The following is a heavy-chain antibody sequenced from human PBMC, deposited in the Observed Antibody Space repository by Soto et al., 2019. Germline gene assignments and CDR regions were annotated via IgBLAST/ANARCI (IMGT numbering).Heavy chain of an antibody. CDR3: AKDDYSGSYAGAFDI. J-gene: IGHJ3*02. V-gene: IGHV3-30*18. Sequence: QVQLVESGGGVVQPGRSLRLSCAASGFTFSSYGMHWVRQAPGKGLEWVAVISYDGSNKYYADSVKGRFTIARDNSKNTLYLQMNSLRAEDTAVYYCAKDDYSGSYAGAFDICGQGTMVTVSA. CDR1: GFTFSSYG. D-gene: IGHD1-26*01. CDR2: ISYDGSNK.